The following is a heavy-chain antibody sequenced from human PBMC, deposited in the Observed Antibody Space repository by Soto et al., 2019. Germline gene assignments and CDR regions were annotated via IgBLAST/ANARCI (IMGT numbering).Heavy chain of an antibody. CDR2: IIASIGKA. CDR1: GFTFTSSA. J-gene: IGHJ3*02. Sequence: SVKVSCKASGFTFTSSAVQWVRQARGQRLEWIGRIIASIGKANYAQKFQGRVTITTDKSTSTAYMELSSLRSEDTAVYYCARDKSHSGYDWGAFDIWGQGTMVTVSS. V-gene: IGHV1-58*01. CDR3: ARDKSHSGYDWGAFDI. D-gene: IGHD5-12*01.